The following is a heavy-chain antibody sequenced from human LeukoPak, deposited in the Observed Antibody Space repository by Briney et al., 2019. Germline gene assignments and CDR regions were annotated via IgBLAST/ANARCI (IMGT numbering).Heavy chain of an antibody. CDR1: GGTFSSYA. J-gene: IGHJ4*02. Sequence: SVKVSCKASGGTFSSYAISWVRQAPGQGLEWMGRIIPILGIANYAQKFQGRVTITADKSTSTAYMELSSLRSEDTAVYYWARAAKVAGKNFDYWGQGTLVTVSS. D-gene: IGHD6-19*01. CDR2: IIPILGIA. V-gene: IGHV1-69*04. CDR3: ARAAKVAGKNFDY.